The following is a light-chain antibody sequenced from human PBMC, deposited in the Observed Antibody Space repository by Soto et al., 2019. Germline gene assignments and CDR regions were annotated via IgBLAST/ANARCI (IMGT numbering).Light chain of an antibody. V-gene: IGKV3-15*01. J-gene: IGKJ4*01. CDR2: FAS. Sequence: EIVMTQSPATLSVSPGERATLSCRASQSLNNNLAWYQQKPGQGPRLLIYFASTRATGIPARFSGSGSGTDFSLTISSLQSEDFAVYYCQQCSAWPLTFGGGTKVETK. CDR3: QQCSAWPLT. CDR1: QSLNNN.